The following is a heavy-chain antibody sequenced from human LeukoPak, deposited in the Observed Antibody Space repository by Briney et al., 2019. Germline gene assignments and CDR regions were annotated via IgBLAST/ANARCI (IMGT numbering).Heavy chain of an antibody. D-gene: IGHD6-25*01. V-gene: IGHV6-1*01. CDR1: GDSVSRDGAA. CDR3: ARDTLAAADS. Sequence: SQTLSLTCALSGDSVSRDGAAWTWIRQSPSRGLECLGRTYYRSKLHNEYAVSVRGRMAISPDTSKNQFSLHLSSVTPEDTAVYFCARDTLAAADSWGQGALVTVSS. CDR2: TYYRSKLHN. J-gene: IGHJ4*02.